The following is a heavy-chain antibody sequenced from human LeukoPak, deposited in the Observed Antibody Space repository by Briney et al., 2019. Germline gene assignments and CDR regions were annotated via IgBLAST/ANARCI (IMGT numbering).Heavy chain of an antibody. Sequence: GASVKVSCKASGYTFTNYDINWVRQATGQGLEWMGYKNPNSGSSAYAQKFQGRVTITTDASISTAYMEVSGLGSEDTALYYCTREGLDYWGQGTLVTVSS. V-gene: IGHV1-8*01. CDR1: GYTFTNYD. CDR2: KNPNSGSS. CDR3: TREGLDY. J-gene: IGHJ4*02.